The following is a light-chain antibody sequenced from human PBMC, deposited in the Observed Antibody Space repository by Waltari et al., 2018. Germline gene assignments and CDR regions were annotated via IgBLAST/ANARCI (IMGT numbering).Light chain of an antibody. CDR2: YES. Sequence: SYVLTQPPSVSVAPGKTARITCGGNNIGRKSVHWYQQKPGQAPVLVIYYESDGPSGIPGRFAGSNSGNTATLTISRVEAGDEADYYCQVWDSSSDHGVFGGGTKLTVL. CDR1: NIGRKS. J-gene: IGLJ3*02. CDR3: QVWDSSSDHGV. V-gene: IGLV3-21*04.